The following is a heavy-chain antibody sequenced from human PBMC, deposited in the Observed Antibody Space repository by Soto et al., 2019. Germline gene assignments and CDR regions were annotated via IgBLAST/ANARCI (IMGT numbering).Heavy chain of an antibody. CDR1: GGSISSSSW. D-gene: IGHD1-7*01. CDR2: IFESGAT. Sequence: QVQLQESGPGLVKPSGTLSLTCAVSGGSISSSSWWTWVRQSPGKGLEWIGEIFESGATNYNPSLKRRLTMSVEKSKNQLSRNLSSLTAADTAVYFCTTSHAGELNNWGQGALVTGSS. V-gene: IGHV4-4*02. J-gene: IGHJ4*02. CDR3: TTSHAGELNN.